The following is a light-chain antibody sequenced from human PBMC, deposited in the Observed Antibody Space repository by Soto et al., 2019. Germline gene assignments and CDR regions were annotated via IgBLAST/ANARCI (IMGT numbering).Light chain of an antibody. CDR2: DVS. Sequence: QSVRSQPASVSWSPGHSITISCTGTSSDVGGYNYVSWYQQLPGKAPKLMIYDVSDRPSGVSNRFSGSKSGNTASLTISGLQAEEEADYYCSSYTSSSLYVFGTGTKVTVL. CDR1: SSDVGGYNY. CDR3: SSYTSSSLYV. V-gene: IGLV2-14*01. J-gene: IGLJ1*01.